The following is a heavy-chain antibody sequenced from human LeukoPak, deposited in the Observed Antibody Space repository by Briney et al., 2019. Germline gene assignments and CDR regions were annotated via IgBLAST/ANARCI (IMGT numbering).Heavy chain of an antibody. Sequence: SQTLSLTCTVSGGSISSSGNYWSWIRQHPGKGLQWIGYIYYDGITYSNPSLKSRVTISVDTSKNQFSLKLSSVTAADTAVYYCAREGSGHYNSIHSGLDYWGQGTLVTVSS. D-gene: IGHD3-22*01. J-gene: IGHJ4*02. CDR1: GGSISSSGNY. CDR2: IYYDGIT. V-gene: IGHV4-31*03. CDR3: AREGSGHYNSIHSGLDY.